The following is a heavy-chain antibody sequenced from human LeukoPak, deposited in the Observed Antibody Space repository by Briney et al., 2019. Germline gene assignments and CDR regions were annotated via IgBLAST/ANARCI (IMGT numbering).Heavy chain of an antibody. CDR1: GLTCSSYA. D-gene: IGHD3-3*01. CDR3: AKVRFSVMEWLLYSLH. Sequence: PGGSLTLNCAASGLTCSSYAMSWVGQAPGKGLEWVSAISGSSGHTYYADSVKGRFTISRDNSKNTLYLQMNSLRAEDTAVYYCAKVRFSVMEWLLYSLHWRRRPLVSVSS. J-gene: IGHJ4*02. CDR2: ISGSSGHT. V-gene: IGHV3-23*01.